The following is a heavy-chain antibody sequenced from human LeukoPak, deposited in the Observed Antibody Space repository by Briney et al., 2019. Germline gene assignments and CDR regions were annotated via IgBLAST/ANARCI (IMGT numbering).Heavy chain of an antibody. D-gene: IGHD1-26*01. CDR2: IYYSGST. Sequence: SETLSLTCTVSGGSISSYYWSWIRQPPGKGLEWIGYIYYSGSTNYNPSLKSRVTISVDTSKNQFSLKLSSVTAADTAVYYCARDHWDPIVGAIGPFFDYWGQGTLVTVSS. CDR3: ARDHWDPIVGAIGPFFDY. V-gene: IGHV4-59*01. J-gene: IGHJ4*02. CDR1: GGSISSYY.